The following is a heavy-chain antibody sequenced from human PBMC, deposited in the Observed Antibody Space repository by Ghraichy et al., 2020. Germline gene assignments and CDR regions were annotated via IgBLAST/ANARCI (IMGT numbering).Heavy chain of an antibody. V-gene: IGHV3-13*05. CDR2: IGTAGDP. J-gene: IGHJ2*01. CDR3: ARSEGRKADFDL. CDR1: GFTFSSYD. Sequence: GESLNISCAASGFTFSSYDMHWVRQATGKGLEWVSAIGTAGDPYYPGSVKGRFTISRENAKNSLYLQMNSLRAGDTAVYYCARSEGRKADFDLWGRGTLVTVSS. D-gene: IGHD3-10*01.